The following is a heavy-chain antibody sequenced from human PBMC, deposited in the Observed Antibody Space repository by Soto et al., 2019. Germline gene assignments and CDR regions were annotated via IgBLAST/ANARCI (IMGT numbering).Heavy chain of an antibody. V-gene: IGHV3-30-3*01. CDR3: ARPARDIVVVVADAFDI. Sequence: GWSLRLSCSASVFTFSSYAMHWFRQAPGKGLEWVAVISYDGSNKYYADSVKGRFTISRDNSKNTLYLQMNSLRAEDTAVYYCARPARDIVVVVADAFDIWGQGTMVTVSS. D-gene: IGHD2-15*01. J-gene: IGHJ3*02. CDR2: ISYDGSNK. CDR1: VFTFSSYA.